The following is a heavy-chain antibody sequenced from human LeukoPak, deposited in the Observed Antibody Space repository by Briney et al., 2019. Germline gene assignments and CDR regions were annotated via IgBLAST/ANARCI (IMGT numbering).Heavy chain of an antibody. Sequence: GGSLRLSCAASGFSFSSYGMHWVRQAPGKGLEWVAVISYDGSNKYYADSVKGRFTISRDNSKNTLYLQMNSLRAEDTAVYYCAKDMGESHGMDVWGQGTTVTVSS. CDR2: ISYDGSNK. J-gene: IGHJ6*02. D-gene: IGHD2-21*01. CDR1: GFSFSSYG. V-gene: IGHV3-30*18. CDR3: AKDMGESHGMDV.